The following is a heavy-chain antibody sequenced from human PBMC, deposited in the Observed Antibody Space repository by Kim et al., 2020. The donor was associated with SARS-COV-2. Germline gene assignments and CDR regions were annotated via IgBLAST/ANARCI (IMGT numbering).Heavy chain of an antibody. Sequence: DKYYSDSVKVRFTISRENAKGALVLQMNSLGGGDTAVYYCARGDSDVAFDIWGQGTTVIVTS. J-gene: IGHJ3*02. CDR3: ARGDSDVAFDI. CDR2: DK. D-gene: IGHD1-26*01. V-gene: IGHV3-13*01.